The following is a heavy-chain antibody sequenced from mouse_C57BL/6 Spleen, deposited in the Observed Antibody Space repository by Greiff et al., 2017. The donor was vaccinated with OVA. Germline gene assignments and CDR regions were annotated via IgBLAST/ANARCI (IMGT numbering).Heavy chain of an antibody. D-gene: IGHD1-1*01. J-gene: IGHJ2*01. CDR3: ARNHYGSSYDY. Sequence: QVQLQQSGAELVMPGASVKLSCKASGYTFTSYWMHWVKQRPGQGLEWIGEIDPSDSYTNYNQKFKGKSTLTVDKSSSTAYMQLSSLTSEDSAVYYCARNHYGSSYDYWGQGTTLTVSS. CDR1: GYTFTSYW. CDR2: IDPSDSYT. V-gene: IGHV1-69*01.